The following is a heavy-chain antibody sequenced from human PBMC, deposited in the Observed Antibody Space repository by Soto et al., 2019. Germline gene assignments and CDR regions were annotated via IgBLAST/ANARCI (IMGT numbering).Heavy chain of an antibody. CDR1: GYAFTTYG. Sequence: QVHLVQSGAEVKKPGASVKVSCKGSGYAFTTYGITWVRQAPGQGLEWMGWISAHNGNTNYAQKLQGRVTVARDTSTSTAYMELRSLRSDDTAVYYCARGRYGDYWGQGALVTVSS. V-gene: IGHV1-18*01. J-gene: IGHJ4*02. CDR3: ARGRYGDY. D-gene: IGHD1-1*01. CDR2: ISAHNGNT.